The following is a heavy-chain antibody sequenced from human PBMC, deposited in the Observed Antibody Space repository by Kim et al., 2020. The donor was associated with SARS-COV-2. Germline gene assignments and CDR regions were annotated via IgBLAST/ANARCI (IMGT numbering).Heavy chain of an antibody. J-gene: IGHJ6*02. V-gene: IGHV3-43D*03. CDR3: AKDLEPDSGSLPTDGMDV. CDR1: GFTFDDYA. CDR2: ISWDGGST. D-gene: IGHD1-26*01. Sequence: GGSLRLSCAASGFTFDDYAMHWVRQAPGKGLEWVSLISWDGGSTYYADSVKGRFTISRDNSKNSLYLQMNSLRAEDTALYYCAKDLEPDSGSLPTDGMDVWGQGTTVTVSS.